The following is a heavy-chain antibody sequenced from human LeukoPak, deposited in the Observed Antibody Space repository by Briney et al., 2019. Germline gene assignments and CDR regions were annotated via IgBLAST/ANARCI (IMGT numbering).Heavy chain of an antibody. Sequence: GESLKISCKGSGYSFATNWIGWVRQMPGKGLEWMGIIYPGDSTTRYSPSFQGQVTMSADKSINTAYLQWSSLKASDTAMYYCARLPPYYYAMDVWGKGTTVTASS. CDR3: ARLPPYYYAMDV. J-gene: IGHJ6*04. CDR2: IYPGDSTT. V-gene: IGHV5-51*01. CDR1: GYSFATNW.